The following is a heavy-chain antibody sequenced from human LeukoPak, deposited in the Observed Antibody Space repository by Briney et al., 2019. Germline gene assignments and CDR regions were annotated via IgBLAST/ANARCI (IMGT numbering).Heavy chain of an antibody. D-gene: IGHD1-14*01. Sequence: ASVKVSCKASGYTFTDYFMNWVRQAPGQGLEWMGWINPKSGGTVYAQKLQGRVTMTTDTSTSTAYMELRSLRSDDTAVYYCARPNLNDAFDIWGQGTMVTVSS. V-gene: IGHV1-2*02. J-gene: IGHJ3*02. CDR3: ARPNLNDAFDI. CDR1: GYTFTDYF. CDR2: INPKSGGT.